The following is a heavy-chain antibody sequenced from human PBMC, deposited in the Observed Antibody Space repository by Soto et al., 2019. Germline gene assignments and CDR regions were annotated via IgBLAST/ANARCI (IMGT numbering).Heavy chain of an antibody. V-gene: IGHV5-51*01. Sequence: ASVKVSCKTSGYSFTSYWIGWVRQMPGKGLEWMGIIYPGDPDTRYSPSFQGQVTISADKSISTAYLQWSSLKASDTAMYYCARLPPNYDSSGFLDYWGQGTLVTVSS. CDR2: IYPGDPDT. CDR3: ARLPPNYDSSGFLDY. D-gene: IGHD3-22*01. CDR1: GYSFTSYW. J-gene: IGHJ4*02.